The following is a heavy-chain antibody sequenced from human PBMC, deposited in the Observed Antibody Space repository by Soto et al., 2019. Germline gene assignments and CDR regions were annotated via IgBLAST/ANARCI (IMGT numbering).Heavy chain of an antibody. CDR1: GFTFSSYA. V-gene: IGHV3-30-3*01. CDR2: ISYDGSNK. Sequence: QVQLVESGGGVVQPGRSLRLSCAASGFTFSSYAMHWVRQAPGKGLEWVALISYDGSNKYYGDSVKGRFTISRDNSKNTLYLQMNSLRAEDTAVSYCARVSALRAFDPWGQGSLVTVSS. CDR3: ARVSALRAFDP. D-gene: IGHD2-15*01. J-gene: IGHJ5*02.